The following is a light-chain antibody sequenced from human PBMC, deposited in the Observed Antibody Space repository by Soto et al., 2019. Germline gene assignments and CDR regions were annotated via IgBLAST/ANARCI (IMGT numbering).Light chain of an antibody. CDR1: QSVSSN. J-gene: IGKJ1*01. Sequence: EIVLTQSPGTLSLSPGERATLSCRASQSVSSNLAWYQQKAGQAPRLLIYGASTRATGIPARFSGSGSGTEFTLTISSLQSEDFAAYYCQQYNNWPRTFGQGTKVDIK. CDR2: GAS. CDR3: QQYNNWPRT. V-gene: IGKV3-15*01.